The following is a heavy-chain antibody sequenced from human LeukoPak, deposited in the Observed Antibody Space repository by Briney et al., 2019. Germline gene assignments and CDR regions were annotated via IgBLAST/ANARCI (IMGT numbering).Heavy chain of an antibody. Sequence: NPGGSLRLSRAASGFTFSSQNMNWARQAPGKGLEWVAYISTSGDSTKYADSVEGRFTISRDNAENSLYLLMNSLRVEDTAVYYCVKNGWLDYWGQGILVTVSS. V-gene: IGHV3-21*06. CDR3: VKNGWLDY. CDR1: GFTFSSQN. D-gene: IGHD6-19*01. CDR2: ISTSGDST. J-gene: IGHJ4*02.